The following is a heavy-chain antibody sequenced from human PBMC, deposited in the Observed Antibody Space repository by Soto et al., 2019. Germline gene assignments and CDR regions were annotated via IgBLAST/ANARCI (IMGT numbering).Heavy chain of an antibody. CDR2: IKQDGSEK. J-gene: IGHJ3*02. CDR3: ARSYYDFWSGYYRDSDI. D-gene: IGHD3-3*01. Sequence: GGSLRLSCAASGFTFSSYWMIWVRQAPGKGLEWVANIKQDGSEKYYVDSVKGRFTISRDNAKNSLYLQMNSLRAEDTAVYYCARSYYDFWSGYYRDSDIWGQGTMVTVSS. CDR1: GFTFSSYW. V-gene: IGHV3-7*01.